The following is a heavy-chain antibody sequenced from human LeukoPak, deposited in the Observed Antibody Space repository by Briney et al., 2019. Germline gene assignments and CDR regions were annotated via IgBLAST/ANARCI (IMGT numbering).Heavy chain of an antibody. CDR3: ARGKWDLESGEAFDI. CDR2: IYYSGST. J-gene: IGHJ3*02. D-gene: IGHD1-26*01. Sequence: PSETLSLTCTVSGGPISSYYWSWIRQPPGKGLEYIGYIYYSGSTNYNPSLKSRVTISLDTSKNQFSLKLSSVTAADTAVYYCARGKWDLESGEAFDIWGQGTMVIVSS. CDR1: GGPISSYY. V-gene: IGHV4-59*01.